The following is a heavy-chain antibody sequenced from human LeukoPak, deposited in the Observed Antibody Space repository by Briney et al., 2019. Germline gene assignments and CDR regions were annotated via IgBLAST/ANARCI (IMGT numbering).Heavy chain of an antibody. Sequence: QSGGSLRLSCAASGFTFSSYAMSWVRQAPGKGLEWVSAISGSGGSTYYADSVKGRFTISRDNSKNTLYLQMNSLRAEDTAVYYCATNRRDPTVTTYYFDYWGQGTLVTVSS. J-gene: IGHJ4*02. CDR3: ATNRRDPTVTTYYFDY. CDR1: GFTFSSYA. D-gene: IGHD4-17*01. V-gene: IGHV3-23*01. CDR2: ISGSGGST.